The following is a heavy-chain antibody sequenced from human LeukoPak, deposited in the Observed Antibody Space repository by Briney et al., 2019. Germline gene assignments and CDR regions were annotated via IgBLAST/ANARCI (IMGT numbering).Heavy chain of an antibody. D-gene: IGHD3-22*01. CDR3: ARGRGCYYDSSGYYPN. CDR1: GGSFSGYY. CDR2: INHSGST. J-gene: IGHJ4*02. V-gene: IGHV4-34*01. Sequence: SETLSLTCAVYGGSFSGYYWSWIRQPPGKGLEWIGEINHSGSTNYNPSLKSRVTISVDTSKNQFSLKLSSVTAADTAVYYCARGRGCYYDSSGYYPNWGQGTLVTVSS.